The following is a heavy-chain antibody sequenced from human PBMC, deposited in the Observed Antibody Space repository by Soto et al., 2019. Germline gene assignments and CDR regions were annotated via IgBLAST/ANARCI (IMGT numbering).Heavy chain of an antibody. J-gene: IGHJ4*02. CDR2: ISFDGSHK. Sequence: SLRLSCAASAFTLSSYGMSWVRQAPGKGLDWVSFISFDGSHKYYADSVKGRFTISRDNSNNMLYLQMDSLTTEDTAVYYCAKDGAPRYCSRSSCRPAGAYWGQGTLVTVSS. V-gene: IGHV3-30*18. CDR3: AKDGAPRYCSRSSCRPAGAY. CDR1: AFTLSSYG. D-gene: IGHD2-15*01.